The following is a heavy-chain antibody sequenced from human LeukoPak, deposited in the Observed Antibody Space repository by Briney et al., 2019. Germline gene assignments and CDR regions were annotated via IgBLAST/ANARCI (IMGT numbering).Heavy chain of an antibody. Sequence: PGGSLRLSCAASGFTFSSYAMSWVRQAPGKGLEWVSYISSSSSIIYYADSVKGRFTISRDNAKNSLYLQMNSLRVEDTAVFYCARDRGWQGFDYWGQGALVTVSS. J-gene: IGHJ4*02. CDR2: ISSSSSII. V-gene: IGHV3-48*04. D-gene: IGHD2-15*01. CDR3: ARDRGWQGFDY. CDR1: GFTFSSYA.